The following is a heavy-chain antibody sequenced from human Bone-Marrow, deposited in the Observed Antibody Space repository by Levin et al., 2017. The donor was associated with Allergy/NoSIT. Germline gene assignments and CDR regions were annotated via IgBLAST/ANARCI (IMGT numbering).Heavy chain of an antibody. J-gene: IGHJ4*02. CDR3: ARGVGATPFDY. CDR1: GGSISSSSYY. CDR2: IYYSGST. Sequence: ASETLSLTCTVSGGSISSSSYYWGWIRQPPGKGLEWIGSIYYSGSTYYNPSLKSRVTISVDTSKNQFSLKLSSVTAADTAVYYCARGVGATPFDYWGQGTLVTVSS. V-gene: IGHV4-39*01. D-gene: IGHD1-26*01.